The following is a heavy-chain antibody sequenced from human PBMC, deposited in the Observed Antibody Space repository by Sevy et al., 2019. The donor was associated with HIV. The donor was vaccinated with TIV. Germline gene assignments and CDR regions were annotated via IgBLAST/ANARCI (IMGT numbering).Heavy chain of an antibody. D-gene: IGHD3-10*01. CDR3: VRVQRGGVPDY. CDR1: GYTFIAHY. V-gene: IGHV1-2*02. CDR2: ISPDSGDT. J-gene: IGHJ4*02. Sequence: AAVKVSCTSSGYTFIAHYLHWVGQAPGQGLEWMGWISPDSGDTKYSEKFQGRVTMTRDTSISTAYMELITLRSEDTAVYFCVRVQRGGVPDYWGQGTSVTVSS.